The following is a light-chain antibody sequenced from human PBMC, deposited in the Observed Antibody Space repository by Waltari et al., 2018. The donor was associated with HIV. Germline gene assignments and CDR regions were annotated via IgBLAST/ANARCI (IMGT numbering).Light chain of an antibody. J-gene: IGLJ3*02. CDR3: LLSYSGASWV. V-gene: IGLV7-46*01. CDR1: TGAVTSGHY. Sequence: AVVTQEASLTVSPGGAVPPPFGSITGAVTSGHYPLWFQQKPGQAPTTLIFDTSNKHSWTPARFSGSLLGGKAALTLSGAQPEDEAEYYCLLSYSGASWVFGGGTKVTVL. CDR2: DTS.